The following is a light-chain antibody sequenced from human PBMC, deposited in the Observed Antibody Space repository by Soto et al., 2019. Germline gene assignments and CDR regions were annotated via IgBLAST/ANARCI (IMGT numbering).Light chain of an antibody. CDR2: GTT. V-gene: IGKV1-6*01. CDR1: QGISDD. Sequence: AIQMTQSPSSLSASVGDRVTITCRASQGISDDVGWYQQRPGEDPRLLIYGTTNLQSGVPSRFTGSGSGTDFTLTISSLQPEDFATYYCLQDYGYPRTFGQGTKVEIK. J-gene: IGKJ1*01. CDR3: LQDYGYPRT.